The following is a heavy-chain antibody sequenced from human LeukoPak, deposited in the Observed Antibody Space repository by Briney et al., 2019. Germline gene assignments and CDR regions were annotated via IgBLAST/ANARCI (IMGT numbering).Heavy chain of an antibody. D-gene: IGHD3-22*01. CDR3: ARVVMYYYDSSGYNTGSP. Sequence: SETLSLTCTVSGGYISSSSYYWGWIRQPPGKGLEWIGSIYYSGSTYYNPSLKSRVTISVDTSKNQFSLKLSSVTAADTAVYYCARVVMYYYDSSGYNTGSPWGQGTLVTVSS. CDR1: GGYISSSSYY. CDR2: IYYSGST. J-gene: IGHJ5*02. V-gene: IGHV4-39*07.